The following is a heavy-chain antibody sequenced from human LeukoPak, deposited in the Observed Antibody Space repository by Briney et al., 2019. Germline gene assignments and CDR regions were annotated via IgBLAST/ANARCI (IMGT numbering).Heavy chain of an antibody. V-gene: IGHV4-34*01. J-gene: IGHJ5*02. CDR2: INHSGST. CDR3: ARVLQPRLGGTERFDP. Sequence: GSLRLSCAASGFTVSSNYMSWVRQAPGKGLEWIREINHSGSTNYNPSLKSRVTISVDTSKNQFSLKLSSVTAADTAVYYCARVLQPRLGGTERFDPWGQGTLVTVSS. CDR1: GFTVSSNY. D-gene: IGHD3-16*01.